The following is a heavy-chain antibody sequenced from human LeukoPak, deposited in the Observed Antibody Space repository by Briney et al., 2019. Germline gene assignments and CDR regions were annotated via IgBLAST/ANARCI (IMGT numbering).Heavy chain of an antibody. CDR1: GVSITSYY. J-gene: IGHJ4*02. Sequence: SETLSLTCSVSGVSITSYYWNWIRQSPGKGLEWLGNIHSRGTTNYNPSLKSRVTLSLDTSKSRFALKVTSVTAADTAVYYCARDEYGDFQGFDFWGQGTRVTVSS. CDR2: IHSRGTT. V-gene: IGHV4-59*13. CDR3: ARDEYGDFQGFDF. D-gene: IGHD4-17*01.